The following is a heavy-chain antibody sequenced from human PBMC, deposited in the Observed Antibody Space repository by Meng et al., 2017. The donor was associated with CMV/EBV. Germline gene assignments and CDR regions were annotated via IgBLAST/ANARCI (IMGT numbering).Heavy chain of an antibody. CDR3: ASTHCSSTSCYTWQLAYFDY. J-gene: IGHJ4*02. V-gene: IGHV1-69*05. CDR1: GGTFSSYA. CDR2: IIPIFGTA. D-gene: IGHD2-2*02. Sequence: SVNVSCKASGGTFSSYAISWVRQAPGQGLEWMGGIIPIFGTANYAQKFQGRVTITTDESTSTAYMGLSSLRSEDTAVYYCASTHCSSTSCYTWQLAYFDYWGQGTLVTVSS.